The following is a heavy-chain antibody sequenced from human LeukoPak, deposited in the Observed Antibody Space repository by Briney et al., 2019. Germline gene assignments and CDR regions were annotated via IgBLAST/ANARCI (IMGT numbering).Heavy chain of an antibody. J-gene: IGHJ6*03. CDR2: IYTSGST. V-gene: IGHV4-61*02. CDR1: GGSISSSSYS. CDR3: ARVAGSSSWDFYYYYYMDV. D-gene: IGHD6-13*01. Sequence: PSETLSLTCTVSGGSISSSSYSWSWIRQPAEKGLEWIGRIYTSGSTNYNPSLKSRVTISVDTSKNQFSLKLSSVSAADTAVYYCARVAGSSSWDFYYYYYMDVWVKGTTVTVSS.